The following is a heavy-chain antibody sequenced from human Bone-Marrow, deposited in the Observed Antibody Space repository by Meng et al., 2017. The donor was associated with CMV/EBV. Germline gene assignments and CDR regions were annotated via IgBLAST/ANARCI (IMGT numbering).Heavy chain of an antibody. V-gene: IGHV3-15*07. CDR1: GFTFSNAW. CDR2: IKTKAEGWTT. Sequence: SGFTFSNAWMQWVRQAPGKGLEWVGRIKTKAEGWTTDYAVSVEGRFTISRDDSKNTLCLQMNNLKTEDTAVYFCATRRLTTAPYDYWGQGTLVTVSS. J-gene: IGHJ4*02. CDR3: ATRRLTTAPYDY. D-gene: IGHD4/OR15-4a*01.